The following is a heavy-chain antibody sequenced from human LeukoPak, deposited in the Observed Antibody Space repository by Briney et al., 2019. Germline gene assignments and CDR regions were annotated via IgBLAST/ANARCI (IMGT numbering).Heavy chain of an antibody. V-gene: IGHV4-59*08. CDR1: GGSISSYY. CDR3: ARRGYCSGGSCYPPGAFDI. Sequence: SETLSLTCTVSGGSISSYYWSWIRQPPGKGLEWIGDIYYSGSTNYNPSLKSRVTISVDTSKNQFSLKLSSVTAADTAVYYCARRGYCSGGSCYPPGAFDIWGQGTMVTVSS. J-gene: IGHJ3*02. D-gene: IGHD2-15*01. CDR2: IYYSGST.